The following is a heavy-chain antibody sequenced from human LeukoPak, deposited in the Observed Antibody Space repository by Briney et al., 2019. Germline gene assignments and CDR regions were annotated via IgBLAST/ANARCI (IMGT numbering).Heavy chain of an antibody. Sequence: ASVKVSCKASGYTFTGYYMHWVRQAPGQGLEWMGWINPNSGGTNYAQKFQGRVTMTRGTSISTAYMELSRLRSDDTAVCYCARGPDSFYGMDVWGQGTTVTVSS. CDR3: ARGPDSFYGMDV. D-gene: IGHD2-21*01. J-gene: IGHJ6*02. CDR1: GYTFTGYY. CDR2: INPNSGGT. V-gene: IGHV1-2*02.